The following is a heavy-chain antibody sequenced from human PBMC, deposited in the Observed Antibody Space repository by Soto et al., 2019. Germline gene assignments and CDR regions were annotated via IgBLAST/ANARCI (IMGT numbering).Heavy chain of an antibody. CDR3: ARGTREGTIFGPSHRVDY. D-gene: IGHD3-3*01. CDR1: GYTFTGYY. J-gene: IGHJ4*02. Sequence: GASVKVSCKASGYTFTGYYMHWVRQAPGQGLEWMGWINPNSGGTNYAQKFQGWVTMTRDTSISTAYMELSRLRSDDTAVYYCARGTREGTIFGPSHRVDYWGQGTLVTVSS. V-gene: IGHV1-2*04. CDR2: INPNSGGT.